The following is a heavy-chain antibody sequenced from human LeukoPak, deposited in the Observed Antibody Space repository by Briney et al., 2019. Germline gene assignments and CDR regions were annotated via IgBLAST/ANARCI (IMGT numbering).Heavy chain of an antibody. CDR3: AKDRHVGSHNY. CDR2: SGSGGST. J-gene: IGHJ4*02. Sequence: PGGSLRLSCAASGFTFSSYAMTWVRQAPGKGLEWVSVSGSGGSTYYADSVKGRFTISRDNSKNTVYLQMNSLRAEDTAVYYCAKDRHVGSHNYWGQGTQATVSS. D-gene: IGHD1-26*01. CDR1: GFTFSSYA. V-gene: IGHV3-23*01.